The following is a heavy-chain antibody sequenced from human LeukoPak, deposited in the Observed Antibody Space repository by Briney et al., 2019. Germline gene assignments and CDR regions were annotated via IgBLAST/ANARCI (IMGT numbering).Heavy chain of an antibody. CDR3: AAGIEARGVLGFDP. Sequence: SVKVSCKASGGTFSSYAISWVRQAPGQGLEWMGGIIPIFGTANYAQKFQGRVTITADKSTSTAYMELSSLRSEDTAVYYCAAGIEARGVLGFDPWGQGTLVTVSS. CDR2: IIPIFGTA. V-gene: IGHV1-69*06. J-gene: IGHJ5*02. D-gene: IGHD3-10*01. CDR1: GGTFSSYA.